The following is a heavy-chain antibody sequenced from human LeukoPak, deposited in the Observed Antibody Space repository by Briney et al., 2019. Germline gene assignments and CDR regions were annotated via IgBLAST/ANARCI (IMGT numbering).Heavy chain of an antibody. CDR1: GFTFSRYW. D-gene: IGHD4-23*01. V-gene: IGHV3-7*01. CDR2: MNQDGRET. CDR3: ARGTVGIPGTDY. J-gene: IGHJ4*02. Sequence: GGSLRLSCGVSGFTFSRYWMHWFRQAPGKGLEWVASMNQDGRETYSVDSVRGRFAIFRDNTRNSLYLEMNNVRAADTRVYYCARGTVGIPGTDYWGQGTLVTVSS.